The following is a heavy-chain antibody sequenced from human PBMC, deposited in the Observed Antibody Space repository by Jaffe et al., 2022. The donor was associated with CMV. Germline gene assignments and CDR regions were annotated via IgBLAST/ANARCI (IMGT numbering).Heavy chain of an antibody. Sequence: QVQLVQSGAEVKRPGASVKVSCKTSGYTFIHYGISWVRQAPGQGLEWMGWINADNGVANYAQKPQGRVTLTTDTSTGTAFMELTSLTSDDTAVYYCARFERNLGDLSLLDYWGQGTLVTVSS. J-gene: IGHJ4*02. V-gene: IGHV1-18*04. CDR2: INADNGVA. D-gene: IGHD3-16*02. CDR1: GYTFIHYG. CDR3: ARFERNLGDLSLLDY.